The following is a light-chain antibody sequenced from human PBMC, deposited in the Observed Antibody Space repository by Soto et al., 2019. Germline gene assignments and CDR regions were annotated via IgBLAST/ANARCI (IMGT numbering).Light chain of an antibody. J-gene: IGLJ3*02. CDR1: SSDVGGYNY. CDR3: SSYTSSSTWV. V-gene: IGLV2-14*01. Sequence: QFALTQPASVSGSPGQSITISCTGTSSDVGGYNYVSWYQQHAGKVPKLVICEVTNRPPGVSNRFSGSKSGNTASLTISGLQTEDEADYYCSSYTSSSTWVFGGGTKVTVL. CDR2: EVT.